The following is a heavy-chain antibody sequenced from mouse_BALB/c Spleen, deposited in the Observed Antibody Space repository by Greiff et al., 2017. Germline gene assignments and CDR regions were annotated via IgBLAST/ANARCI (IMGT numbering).Heavy chain of an antibody. Sequence: EVHLVESGGGLVKPGGSLKLSCAASGFTFSSYAMSWVRQTPEKRLEWVASISSGGSTYYPDSVKGRFTISRDNARNILYLQMSSLRSEDTAMYYCAREDYGSSPDFGYWGQGTTLTVSS. V-gene: IGHV5-6-5*01. CDR1: GFTFSSYA. CDR3: AREDYGSSPDFGY. CDR2: ISSGGST. D-gene: IGHD1-1*01. J-gene: IGHJ2*01.